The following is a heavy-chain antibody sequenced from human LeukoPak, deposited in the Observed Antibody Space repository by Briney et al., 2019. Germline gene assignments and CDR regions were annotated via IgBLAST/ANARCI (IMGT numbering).Heavy chain of an antibody. D-gene: IGHD3-22*01. Sequence: GSLRLSCAASGFTFTTYWLGWIRQPPGKGLEWIGEINHSGSTNYNPSLKSRVTISVDTSKNQFSLKLSSVTAADTAVYYCARYYYDSSGYYYYYYYMDVWGKGTTVTISS. CDR3: ARYYYDSSGYYYYYYYMDV. CDR1: GFTFTTYW. CDR2: INHSGST. J-gene: IGHJ6*03. V-gene: IGHV4-34*01.